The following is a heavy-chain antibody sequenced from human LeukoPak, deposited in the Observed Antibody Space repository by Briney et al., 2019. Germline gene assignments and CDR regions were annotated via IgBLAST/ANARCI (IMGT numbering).Heavy chain of an antibody. CDR2: INPNSGGT. J-gene: IGHJ4*02. V-gene: IGHV1-2*02. CDR3: AREPTPPSEY. D-gene: IGHD4-11*01. Sequence: ASVKVSCKASGYTFTGYYIHWVRQAPGQGLEWMGWINPNSGGTSYAQKFQGRVTMTRETSISTAYMELSRLKSDDTAVYYCAREPTPPSEYWGQGTLGTVSS. CDR1: GYTFTGYY.